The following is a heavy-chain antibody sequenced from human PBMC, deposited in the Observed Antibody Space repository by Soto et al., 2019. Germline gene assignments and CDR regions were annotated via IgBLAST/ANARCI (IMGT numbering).Heavy chain of an antibody. CDR1: GYTFTSYY. CDR3: ARGSPYYDSSGPVFDS. J-gene: IGHJ4*02. D-gene: IGHD3-22*01. Sequence: GASVKVSCKASGYTFTSYYLHWVRQAPGQGLEWMGIINPSGGSTNFAQKFQGRVTMTRDTSSSTVYMELSSLRSEDTAVYYCARGSPYYDSSGPVFDSWGQGPLVTVSS. V-gene: IGHV1-46*03. CDR2: INPSGGST.